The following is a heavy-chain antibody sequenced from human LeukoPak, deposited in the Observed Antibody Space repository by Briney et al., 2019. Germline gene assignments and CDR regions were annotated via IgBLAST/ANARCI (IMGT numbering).Heavy chain of an antibody. CDR2: ISYDGSNK. CDR3: ARVIAAGLSYYYYYMDV. CDR1: GFTFSSYA. Sequence: GGSLRLSCAASGFTFSSYAMHWVRQAPGKGLEWVAVISYDGSNKYYADSVKGRFTISRDNSKNTLYLQMNSLRAEDTAVYYCARVIAAGLSYYYYYMDVWGKGTTATVSS. V-gene: IGHV3-30*01. J-gene: IGHJ6*03. D-gene: IGHD6-6*01.